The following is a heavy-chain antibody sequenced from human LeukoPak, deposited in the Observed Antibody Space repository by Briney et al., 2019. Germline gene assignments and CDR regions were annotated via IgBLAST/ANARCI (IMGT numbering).Heavy chain of an antibody. CDR3: ARRAALDI. V-gene: IGHV3-7*03. CDR1: GFTFSSYW. CDR2: IKQDGSEK. J-gene: IGHJ3*02. Sequence: GSLRLSCVASGFTFSSYWMSWVRQAPGKGLEWVANIKQDGSEKYYVDSVKGRFTISRDNAKNSLYLQMNSLRAEDTAVYYCARRAALDIWGQGTMVTVSS.